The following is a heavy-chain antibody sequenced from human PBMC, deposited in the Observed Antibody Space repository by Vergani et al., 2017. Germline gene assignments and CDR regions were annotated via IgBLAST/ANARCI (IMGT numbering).Heavy chain of an antibody. CDR1: GFTFSSYG. V-gene: IGHV3-33*08. Sequence: VQLVESGGDLVQPGGSLRLSCAASGFTFSSYGMHWVRQAPGKGLEWVACIWYDGSNKRYVESVKGRFTISRDNSKNTVYLQMNSLRADDTAVYYCARDFRVGATILDSWGQGSLVTVTS. CDR3: ARDFRVGATILDS. CDR2: IWYDGSNK. J-gene: IGHJ4*02. D-gene: IGHD3-10*01.